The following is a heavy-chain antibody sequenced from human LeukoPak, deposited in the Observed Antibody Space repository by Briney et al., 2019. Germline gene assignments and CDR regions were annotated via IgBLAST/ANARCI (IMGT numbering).Heavy chain of an antibody. CDR2: ISAYNGNT. CDR3: ARDGALYDSSGYYYLPLDY. CDR1: GYTFTSYG. D-gene: IGHD3-22*01. J-gene: IGHJ4*02. Sequence: ASVKVSCKASGYTFTSYGISWVRQAPGQGLEWMGWISAYNGNTNYAQKLQGRVTMTTDTSTSTAYMVLRSLRSDDTAVYYCARDGALYDSSGYYYLPLDYWGQGTLVTVSS. V-gene: IGHV1-18*01.